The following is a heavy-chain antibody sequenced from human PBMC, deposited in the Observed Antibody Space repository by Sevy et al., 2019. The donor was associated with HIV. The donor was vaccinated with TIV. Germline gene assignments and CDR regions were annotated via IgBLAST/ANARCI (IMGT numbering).Heavy chain of an antibody. CDR3: AKEGPGDNYDRSGYFPA. CDR1: GFSFSTYA. J-gene: IGHJ4*02. CDR2: ISGSGSNT. Sequence: GGSLRLSCAASGFSFSTYAMTWVRQAPGKGLEWVSAISGSGSNTYNADSVMGQFTISRDNAKNTLYLQMNSLRAEDTAVDYCAKEGPGDNYDRSGYFPAWGQGTLVTVSS. D-gene: IGHD3-22*01. V-gene: IGHV3-23*01.